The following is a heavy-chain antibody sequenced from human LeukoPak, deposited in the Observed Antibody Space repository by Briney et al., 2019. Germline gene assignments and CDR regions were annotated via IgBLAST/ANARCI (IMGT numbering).Heavy chain of an antibody. Sequence: PETLSLTCPVSGGSISSYYWTWIRQPPGKGLEWIGYIYYSGSTNYNPSLKSRVTISVDTSKNQFSLKLTSVTAADTAVYYCARGVNSGYFDYCGQGTLVTVSS. J-gene: IGHJ4*02. CDR1: GGSISSYY. CDR2: IYYSGST. CDR3: ARGVNSGYFDY. V-gene: IGHV4-59*01. D-gene: IGHD1-26*01.